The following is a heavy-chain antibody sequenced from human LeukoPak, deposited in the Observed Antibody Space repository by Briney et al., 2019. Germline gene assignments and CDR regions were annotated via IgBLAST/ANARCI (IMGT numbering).Heavy chain of an antibody. V-gene: IGHV3-23*01. J-gene: IGHJ5*02. CDR1: GFTFSSYA. CDR3: ARDRGGVRSSWYNWFDP. Sequence: PGGSLRLSCAASGFTFSSYAMSWVRQAPGKGLEWVSAISGSGGSTYYADSVKGRFTISRDNSKNTLYLQMNSLRAEDTAVYYCARDRGGVRSSWYNWFDPWGQGTLVTVSS. D-gene: IGHD6-13*01. CDR2: ISGSGGST.